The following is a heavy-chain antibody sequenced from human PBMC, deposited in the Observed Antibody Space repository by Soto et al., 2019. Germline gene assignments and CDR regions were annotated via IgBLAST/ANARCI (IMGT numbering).Heavy chain of an antibody. V-gene: IGHV1-69*01. CDR1: GGSFSTNE. Sequence: QVHLEQSGAEMKKPGTSVKVSCKASGGSFSTNEIDWVRQAPGQGLEWMGRIFPNVGTADYAHKFQGRLTIIADESTSTVFMELSRLRTADTGVYLCARARYSSRMGTFHNWGQRTQVAFSS. J-gene: IGHJ4*02. CDR3: ARARYSSRMGTFHN. CDR2: IFPNVGTA. D-gene: IGHD6-19*01.